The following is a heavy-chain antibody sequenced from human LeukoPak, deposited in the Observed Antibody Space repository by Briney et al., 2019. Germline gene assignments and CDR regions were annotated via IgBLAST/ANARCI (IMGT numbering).Heavy chain of an antibody. Sequence: PGESRKISCKGSGYSFTSYWISWVRQMPGKGLEWMGRIDPSDSYTNYSPSFQGHVTISADKSISTAYLQWSSLKASDTAMYYCARGITMVRGVLTYYFDYWGQGTLVTVSS. CDR2: IDPSDSYT. CDR1: GYSFTSYW. D-gene: IGHD3-10*01. J-gene: IGHJ4*02. CDR3: ARGITMVRGVLTYYFDY. V-gene: IGHV5-10-1*01.